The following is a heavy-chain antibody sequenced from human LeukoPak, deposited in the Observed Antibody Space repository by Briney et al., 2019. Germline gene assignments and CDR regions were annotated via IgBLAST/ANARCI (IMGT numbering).Heavy chain of an antibody. J-gene: IGHJ6*03. Sequence: GGSLRLSCVASGFTFSNAYMSWVRQAPGKGLEWVSAISGSGGSTYYADSVKGRFTISRDDSKNTLYLQMNSLRVEDTAVYYCAKVMPPGRIRFYSYYMDVWGKGTTVTVS. CDR1: GFTFSNAY. D-gene: IGHD2-15*01. CDR3: AKVMPPGRIRFYSYYMDV. V-gene: IGHV3-23*01. CDR2: ISGSGGST.